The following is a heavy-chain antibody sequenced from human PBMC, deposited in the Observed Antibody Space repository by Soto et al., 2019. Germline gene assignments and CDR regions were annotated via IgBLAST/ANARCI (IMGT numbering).Heavy chain of an antibody. CDR3: ARARYDYYAMDV. CDR1: GFMFSKYT. D-gene: IGHD1-20*01. V-gene: IGHV3-21*06. CDR2: IGSTSTDI. Sequence: LRLSCAASGFMFSKYTMNWVRQAPGKGLEWVSSIGSTSTDIDDADSVKGRFIISRDNAKNLLFLQMDSLRVEDTAVYYCARARYDYYAMDVWGQGTTVTVSS. J-gene: IGHJ6*02.